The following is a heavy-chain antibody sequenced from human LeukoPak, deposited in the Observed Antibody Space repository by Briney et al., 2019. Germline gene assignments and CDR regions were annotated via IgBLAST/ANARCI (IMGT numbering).Heavy chain of an antibody. CDR1: GFTVSSNY. CDR2: IYSGGST. J-gene: IGHJ6*02. Sequence: GGSLRLSCAASGFTVSSNYMSWVRQAPGKGLEWVSVIYSGGSTYYEDSVKGRFTISTDNSKNTLYLQMNSLRAEDTAVYYCEGGLRYFDCLWSRSDYYGMDVWGQGTTVTVSS. D-gene: IGHD3-9*01. CDR3: EGGLRYFDCLWSRSDYYGMDV. V-gene: IGHV3-53*01.